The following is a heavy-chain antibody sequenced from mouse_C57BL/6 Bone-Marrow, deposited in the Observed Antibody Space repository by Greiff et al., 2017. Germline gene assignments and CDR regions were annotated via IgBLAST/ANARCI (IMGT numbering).Heavy chain of an antibody. CDR2: ISNGGGSN. J-gene: IGHJ4*01. CDR3: ARAAQATGYAMDY. Sequence: EVMLVESGGGLVQPGGSLKLSCAASGFTFRDYYMYWVRQTPEKRLEWVAYISNGGGSNYYPDTVKGRFTISRDNAKNTLYLQMSRLKSEDTAMYYCARAAQATGYAMDYWGQGTSVTVSS. V-gene: IGHV5-12*01. D-gene: IGHD3-2*02. CDR1: GFTFRDYY.